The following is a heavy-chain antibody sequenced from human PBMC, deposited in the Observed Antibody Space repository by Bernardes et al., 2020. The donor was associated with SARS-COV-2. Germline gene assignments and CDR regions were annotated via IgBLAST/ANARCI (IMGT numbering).Heavy chain of an antibody. V-gene: IGHV4-59*01. CDR2: IYYSGST. J-gene: IGHJ2*01. CDR1: GGSMGSYY. D-gene: IGHD3-10*01. CDR3: ARDLSHLVRRGFDL. Sequence: SEPLSLTCTVSGGSMGSYYSAWIRQPPGKGLEWIGYIYYSGSTNYNPSLKSRVTISVDRSQNQFSLNLSSVTPADTAVYYCARDLSHLVRRGFDLWGRGTLVTVSS.